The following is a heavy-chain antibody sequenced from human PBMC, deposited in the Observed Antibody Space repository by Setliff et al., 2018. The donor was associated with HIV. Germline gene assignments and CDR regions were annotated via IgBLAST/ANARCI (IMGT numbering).Heavy chain of an antibody. CDR2: IYHSGST. J-gene: IGHJ6*03. Sequence: SETLSLTCAVSGGSISSSNWWSWVRRPPGKGLEWIGEIYHSGSTNYNPSLKSRVTISLDRSKTQFSLKLSSVTAADTAVYYCARTVRREFRTNVGDHYYFYMDVWGKGTTVTVSS. V-gene: IGHV4-4*02. CDR3: ARTVRREFRTNVGDHYYFYMDV. CDR1: GGSISSSNW. D-gene: IGHD3-3*01.